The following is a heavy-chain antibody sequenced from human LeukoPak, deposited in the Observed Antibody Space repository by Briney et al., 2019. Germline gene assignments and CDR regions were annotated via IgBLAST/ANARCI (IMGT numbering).Heavy chain of an antibody. CDR1: GGSFSGYY. D-gene: IGHD2-2*01. CDR2: INHSGST. J-gene: IGHJ4*02. Sequence: PSETLSLTCAVYGGSFSGYYWSWIRQPPGKGLEWIGEINHSGSTNYNPSLKSRVTISVDTSKNQFSLKLSSVTAADTAVYYCARDSSTSVEYYFDYWGQGTLVTVPS. V-gene: IGHV4-34*01. CDR3: ARDSSTSVEYYFDY.